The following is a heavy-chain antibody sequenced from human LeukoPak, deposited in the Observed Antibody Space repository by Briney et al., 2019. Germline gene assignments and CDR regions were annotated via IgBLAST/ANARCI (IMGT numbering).Heavy chain of an antibody. Sequence: GGSLRLSCAASGFTFSSYSMNWVRQAPGKGLEWVSYISSSSTTIYYADPVKGRFTISRDNAKNSLYLQMNSLRAEDTAVYYCAKGGWGKRLLRYFDWPNAFDIWGQGTMVTVSS. CDR3: AKGGWGKRLLRYFDWPNAFDI. CDR2: ISSSSTTI. V-gene: IGHV3-48*04. D-gene: IGHD3-9*01. CDR1: GFTFSSYS. J-gene: IGHJ3*02.